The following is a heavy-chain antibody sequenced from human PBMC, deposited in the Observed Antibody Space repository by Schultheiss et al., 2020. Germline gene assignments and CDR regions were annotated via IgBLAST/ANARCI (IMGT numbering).Heavy chain of an antibody. CDR2: MNPNSGNT. CDR1: GYTFTSYG. V-gene: IGHV1-8*02. D-gene: IGHD4-11*01. J-gene: IGHJ6*02. CDR3: TTDSSNSRYYYYYGMDV. Sequence: APVKVSCKASGYTFTSYGISWVRQATGQGLEWMGWMNPNSGNTGYAQKFQGRVTMTRNTSISTAYMELSSLRSDDTAVYYCTTDSSNSRYYYYYGMDVWGQGTTVTVSS.